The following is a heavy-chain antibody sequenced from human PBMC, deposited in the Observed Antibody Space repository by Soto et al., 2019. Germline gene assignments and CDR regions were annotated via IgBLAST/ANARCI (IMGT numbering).Heavy chain of an antibody. Sequence: ETRSLTCTVSCCSVSSGSYYWSWILHPPGKGLEWIGYIYNSGSTNYNPSLKSRVTISVDTSKNHFSLRMSSVTAADTAVYYCARESDSGSYYFDYWGRGTLVTVSS. V-gene: IGHV4-61*03. CDR1: CCSVSSGSYY. CDR3: ARESDSGSYYFDY. D-gene: IGHD3-10*01. J-gene: IGHJ4*02. CDR2: IYNSGST.